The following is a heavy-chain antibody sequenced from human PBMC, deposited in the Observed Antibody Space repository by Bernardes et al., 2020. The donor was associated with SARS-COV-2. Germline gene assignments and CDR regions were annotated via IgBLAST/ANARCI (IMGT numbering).Heavy chain of an antibody. J-gene: IGHJ5*02. CDR1: GGSFSSHY. D-gene: IGHD3-3*01. V-gene: IGHV4-34*01. Sequence: SEPLYLTCAVYGGSFSSHYWTWIRQPPGGRLEWVGEVNHSGRSTYNQSLKSRVTMSVDTSKMQFSLRLNSMTAADTAVYYCARGGSFGFLSGYSFGRGGPFDPWGQGVLVTVAS. CDR3: ARGGSFGFLSGYSFGRGGPFDP. CDR2: VNHSGRS.